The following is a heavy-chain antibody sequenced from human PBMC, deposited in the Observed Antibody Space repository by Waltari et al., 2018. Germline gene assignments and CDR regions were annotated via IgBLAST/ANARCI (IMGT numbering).Heavy chain of an antibody. Sequence: QAPGQRLEWMGWINAGNGNTKYSQKFQGRVTITRDTSASTAYMELSSLRSEDTAVYYCARDLVVITTNWFDPWGQGTLVTVSS. J-gene: IGHJ5*02. CDR3: ARDLVVITTNWFDP. V-gene: IGHV1-3*01. CDR2: INAGNGNT. D-gene: IGHD3-22*01.